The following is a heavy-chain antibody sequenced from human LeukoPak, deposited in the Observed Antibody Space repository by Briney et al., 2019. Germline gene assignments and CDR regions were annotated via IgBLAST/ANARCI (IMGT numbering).Heavy chain of an antibody. Sequence: GGSLRLSCAASGFTFSSYGMHWVRQAPGKGLEWVAFIRYDGSNKYYADSVKGRFTISRDNSKNTLYLQMNSLRAEDTAVYYCAKYRWGGSSSSDYFDYWGQGTLVTVSS. CDR3: AKYRWGGSSSSDYFDY. J-gene: IGHJ4*02. CDR2: IRYDGSNK. V-gene: IGHV3-30*02. D-gene: IGHD6-6*01. CDR1: GFTFSSYG.